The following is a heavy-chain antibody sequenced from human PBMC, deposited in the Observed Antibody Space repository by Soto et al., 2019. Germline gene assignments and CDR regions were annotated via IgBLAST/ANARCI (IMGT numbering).Heavy chain of an antibody. CDR2: ISSDGTTT. Sequence: EVQLVESGGGLVQPGKALRLSCAASGFTFSKYWIHWVRQAPGKGPVWVSYISSDGTTTDYADSVKGRFTISRDNAKNTLYLQMDSLRPEDTAVYYCAIQDCPNDVCLEAAVTVGGALEYWGQGAQVTVSS. V-gene: IGHV3-74*01. CDR1: GFTFSKYW. J-gene: IGHJ4*02. D-gene: IGHD2-8*01. CDR3: AIQDCPNDVCLEAAVTVGGALEY.